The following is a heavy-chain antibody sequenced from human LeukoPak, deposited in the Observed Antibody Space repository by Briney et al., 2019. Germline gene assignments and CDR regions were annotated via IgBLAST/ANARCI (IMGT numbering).Heavy chain of an antibody. CDR2: INTDGSHT. J-gene: IGHJ3*02. CDR1: GFTFNNYW. CDR3: ARWGPGFWSGYYDAFDI. V-gene: IGHV3-74*01. D-gene: IGHD3-3*01. Sequence: RAGGSLRLSCAASGFTFNNYWMHWVRQAPGKGLVWVSRINTDGSHTNYADSVKGRFTFSRDNAKNTLYLQMNSLRAEDTAVYYCARWGPGFWSGYYDAFDIWGQGTMVTVSS.